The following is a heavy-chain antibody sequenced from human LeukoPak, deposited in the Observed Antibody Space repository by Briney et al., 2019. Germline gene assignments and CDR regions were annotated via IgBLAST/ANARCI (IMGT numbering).Heavy chain of an antibody. D-gene: IGHD3-22*01. CDR3: ASIHSSGYYPFRVDY. CDR1: GGSINSGSYY. J-gene: IGHJ4*02. Sequence: SETLSLTCTVSGGSINSGSYYWNWIRQPAGKGLEWIVHIYTSGSTNYNPSLKSRVTISVDTSKNRFSLKLNSVTAADTAVYYCASIHSSGYYPFRVDYWGQGTLVTVSS. V-gene: IGHV4-61*09. CDR2: IYTSGST.